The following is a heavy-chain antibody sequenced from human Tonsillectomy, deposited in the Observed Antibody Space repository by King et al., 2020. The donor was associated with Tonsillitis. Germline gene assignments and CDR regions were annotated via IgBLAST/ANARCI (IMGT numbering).Heavy chain of an antibody. Sequence: VQLVESGGGVVQPGRSLRLSCAASGFTFSSYAMHWVRQAPGKGLVWVAVISYDGSNKYYADSVKGRFTISRDNSKNTLYLQMNSLRAEDTAVYYCARDLTEQWLVLDNWGQGTLVTVSS. V-gene: IGHV3-30*04. J-gene: IGHJ4*02. D-gene: IGHD6-19*01. CDR1: GFTFSSYA. CDR3: ARDLTEQWLVLDN. CDR2: ISYDGSNK.